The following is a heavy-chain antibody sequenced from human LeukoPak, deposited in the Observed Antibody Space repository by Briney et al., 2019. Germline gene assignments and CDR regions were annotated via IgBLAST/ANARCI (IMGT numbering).Heavy chain of an antibody. V-gene: IGHV1-46*01. J-gene: IGHJ4*02. CDR2: INPSGCST. CDR1: GYTFTIYY. D-gene: IGHD3-3*01. CDR3: ARDGYYDFWSGPSPPDY. Sequence: ASVKVSCKASGYTFTIYYMHWLRQAPGPGLEWMGIINPSGCSTSYAQKFKRRVTMTRETSTSTVYMDMSSLRSEDTVVYYCARDGYYDFWSGPSPPDYWGQGTLVTVSS.